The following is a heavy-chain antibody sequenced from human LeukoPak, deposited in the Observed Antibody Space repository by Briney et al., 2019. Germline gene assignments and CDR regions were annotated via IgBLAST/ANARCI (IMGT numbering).Heavy chain of an antibody. CDR2: ISGSGGST. CDR3: AKDSGSGYYDSSGSYAFDI. J-gene: IGHJ3*02. D-gene: IGHD3-22*01. V-gene: IGHV3-23*01. CDR1: GFTFSSYA. Sequence: PGGSLRLSCAASGFTFSSYAMSWVRQAPGKGLEWVSAISGSGGSTYYADSVKGRFTISRDNSKNTLYLQMNRLRAEDTAVYYCAKDSGSGYYDSSGSYAFDIWGQGTMVTVSS.